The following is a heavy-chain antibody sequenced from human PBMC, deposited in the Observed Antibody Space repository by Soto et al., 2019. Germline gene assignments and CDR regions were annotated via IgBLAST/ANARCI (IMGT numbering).Heavy chain of an antibody. CDR3: ARDDQTGTTSGREYYYYYYGMDV. CDR1: GGTFSSYA. J-gene: IGHJ6*02. V-gene: IGHV1-69*13. Sequence: SVKVSCKASGGTFSSYAISWVRQARGQGLEWMGGIIPIFGTANYAQKFQGRVTITADESTSTAYMELSSLRSEDTAVYYCARDDQTGTTSGREYYYYYYGMDVWGQGTTVTVSS. CDR2: IIPIFGTA. D-gene: IGHD1-7*01.